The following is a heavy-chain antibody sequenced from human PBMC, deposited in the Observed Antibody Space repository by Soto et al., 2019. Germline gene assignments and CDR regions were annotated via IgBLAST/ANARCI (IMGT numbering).Heavy chain of an antibody. Sequence: GGSLRLSCAASGFTFSSYAMSWVRQAPGKGLEWVSAISGSGGSTYYADSVEGRFTISRDNSKNTLYLQMNSLRAEDTAVYYCAKDDYYDSSGPDAFDIWGQGTMVTVSS. CDR1: GFTFSSYA. D-gene: IGHD3-22*01. CDR3: AKDDYYDSSGPDAFDI. V-gene: IGHV3-23*01. CDR2: ISGSGGST. J-gene: IGHJ3*02.